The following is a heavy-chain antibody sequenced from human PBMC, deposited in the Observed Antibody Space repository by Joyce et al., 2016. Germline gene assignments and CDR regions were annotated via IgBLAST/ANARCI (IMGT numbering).Heavy chain of an antibody. V-gene: IGHV4-59*01. CDR3: AVEGEYGDFDH. CDR2: IYFSATT. D-gene: IGHD4/OR15-4a*01. Sequence: QVQLQESGPRLLKPSETLSLTCSGSGASITSSYWAWIRQSPGKGLEYIGYIYFSATTKYHPSLKSRVSISIDTSKRQFSLRLTSVTAADTAIYYCAVEGEYGDFDHWGQGTLVAVSS. J-gene: IGHJ5*02. CDR1: GASITSSY.